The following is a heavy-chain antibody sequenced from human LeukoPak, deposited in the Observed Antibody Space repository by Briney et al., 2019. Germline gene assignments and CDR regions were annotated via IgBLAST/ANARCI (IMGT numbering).Heavy chain of an antibody. D-gene: IGHD3-22*01. CDR2: ISYDGSNK. V-gene: IGHV3-30*18. CDR3: AKERSYYDSSGYLDY. Sequence: GGSLRLSCAASGFTFSSYGMHWVRQGPGKGLGWVAVISYDGSNKYYADSVKGRFTISRDNSKNTLYLQMNSLRAEDTAVYYCAKERSYYDSSGYLDYWGQGTLVTVSS. CDR1: GFTFSSYG. J-gene: IGHJ4*02.